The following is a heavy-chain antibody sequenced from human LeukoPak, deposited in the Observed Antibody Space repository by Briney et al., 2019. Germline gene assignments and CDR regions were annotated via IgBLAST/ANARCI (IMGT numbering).Heavy chain of an antibody. J-gene: IGHJ5*02. V-gene: IGHV4-30-4*08. CDR3: ARGRAKYCSSTSCYRGWYNWFDP. Sequence: SQTLSLTCTVSGGFISSGDYYWSWIRQPPGKGLEWIGYIYYSGSTYYNPSLKSRITMSVDTSKNQFSLKLSSVTAADTAVYYCARGRAKYCSSTSCYRGWYNWFDPWGQGALVTVSS. CDR1: GGFISSGDYY. D-gene: IGHD2-2*01. CDR2: IYYSGST.